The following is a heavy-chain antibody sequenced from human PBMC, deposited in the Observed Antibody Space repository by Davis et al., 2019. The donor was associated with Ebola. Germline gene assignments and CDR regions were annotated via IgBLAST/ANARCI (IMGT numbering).Heavy chain of an antibody. CDR2: TYYRSKWFV. CDR3: ARDPPYDQGYDY. V-gene: IGHV6-1*01. D-gene: IGHD3-22*01. J-gene: IGHJ4*02. CDR1: GDSVSSNTAA. Sequence: QTPSPTRAISGDSVSSNTAAWNWIRQSPSRGLEWLGRTYYRSKWFVDYAVSVKSRMTINSDTSKNQFSLQLSSVTPEDTAVYYCARDPPYDQGYDYWGQGILVTVSS.